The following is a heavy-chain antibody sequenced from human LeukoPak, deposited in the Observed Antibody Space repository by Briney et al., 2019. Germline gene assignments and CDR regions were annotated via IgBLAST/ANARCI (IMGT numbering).Heavy chain of an antibody. V-gene: IGHV3-48*01. D-gene: IGHD6-19*01. CDR3: TRLITVADATYFDY. J-gene: IGHJ4*02. Sequence: GGSLRLSCAASGFDFSISGMNLVRQAPGKGLEWVAYISAGGSTSYYADSVKGQFIISRDNAKNSLYLQMNYLRPEDTALYYCTRLITVADATYFDYWGQGILVTVSS. CDR1: GFDFSISG. CDR2: ISAGGSTS.